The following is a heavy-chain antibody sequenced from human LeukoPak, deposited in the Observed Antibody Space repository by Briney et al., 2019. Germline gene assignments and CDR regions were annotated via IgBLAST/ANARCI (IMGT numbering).Heavy chain of an antibody. CDR3: ARDLRSGYGSGSYHY. J-gene: IGHJ4*02. CDR2: ISAYNGNT. CDR1: GDTFSSYG. D-gene: IGHD3-10*01. V-gene: IGHV1-18*01. Sequence: ASVKVSCKASGDTFSSYGISWVRQAPGQGLEWMGWISAYNGNTNYAQKLQGRVTMTTDTSTSTAYMELRSLRSDDTAVYYCARDLRSGYGSGSYHYWGQGTLVTVSS.